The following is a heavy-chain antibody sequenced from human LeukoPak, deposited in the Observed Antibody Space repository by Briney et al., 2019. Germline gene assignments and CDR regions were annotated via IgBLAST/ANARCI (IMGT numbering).Heavy chain of an antibody. CDR1: GGSFSGYY. J-gene: IGHJ5*02. Sequence: PSETLSLTCAVYGGSFSGYYWSWIRQPPGKGLEWIGEINHSGSTNYNPSLKSRVTISVDTSKNQFSLKLGSVTAADTAVYYCARDRVTGYCSGGSCYRFDPWGQGTLVTVSS. CDR3: ARDRVTGYCSGGSCYRFDP. D-gene: IGHD2-15*01. CDR2: INHSGST. V-gene: IGHV4-34*01.